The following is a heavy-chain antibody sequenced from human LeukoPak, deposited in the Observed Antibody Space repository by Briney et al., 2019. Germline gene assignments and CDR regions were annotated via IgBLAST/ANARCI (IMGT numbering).Heavy chain of an antibody. CDR3: AKDLIHKPPILPTSIAARPDY. CDR1: GFTFDDYA. Sequence: GGSLRLSCAASGFTFDDYAMHWVRQAPGKGLEWVSGISWNSGSIGYADSVKGRFTISRDNAKNSLYLQMNSLRAEDTAVYYCAKDLIHKPPILPTSIAARPDYWGQGTLVTVSS. J-gene: IGHJ4*02. D-gene: IGHD6-6*01. CDR2: ISWNSGSI. V-gene: IGHV3-9*01.